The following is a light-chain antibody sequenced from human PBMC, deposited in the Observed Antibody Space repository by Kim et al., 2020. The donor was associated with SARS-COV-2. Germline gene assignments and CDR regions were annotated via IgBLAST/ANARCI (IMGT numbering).Light chain of an antibody. Sequence: GQSVTISCTGTSGDVGGYNYVSWYQHHPGKAPKPMIFEDTTRPSGVPDRFSGSKSGNTASLTVSGLQAEDEADYYCSSFADSDLVLFGGGTQLTVL. CDR3: SSFADSDLVL. CDR2: EDT. J-gene: IGLJ3*02. CDR1: SGDVGGYNY. V-gene: IGLV2-8*01.